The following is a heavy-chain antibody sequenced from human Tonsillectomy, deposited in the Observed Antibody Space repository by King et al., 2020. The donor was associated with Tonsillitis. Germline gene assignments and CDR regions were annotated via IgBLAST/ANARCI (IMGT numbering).Heavy chain of an antibody. J-gene: IGHJ6*02. CDR3: AKRSQISSYAMDV. Sequence: EVQLVQSGAEVKKPGESLKISCTGSGYSFTNYWIGWVRQMPGKGLEWMGIIYPGDSDTRYSPSFQGQVTISADKSISTAYLQWSSLKASDTAIYYCAKRSQISSYAMDVWGQGTTVTVSS. CDR1: GYSFTNYW. V-gene: IGHV5-51*01. D-gene: IGHD2-2*01. CDR2: IYPGDSDT.